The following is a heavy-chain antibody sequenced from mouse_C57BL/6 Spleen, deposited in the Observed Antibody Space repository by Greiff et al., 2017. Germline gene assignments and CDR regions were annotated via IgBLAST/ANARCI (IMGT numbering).Heavy chain of an antibody. Sequence: EVHLVESGGDLVKPGGSLKLSCAASGFTFSSYGMSWVRQTPDKRLEWVATISSGGSYTYYPDSVKGRFTISRDNAKNTLYLQMSSLKSEDTAMYYCARPSTGTRGYFDYWGQGTTLTVSS. D-gene: IGHD4-1*02. CDR1: GFTFSSYG. J-gene: IGHJ2*01. CDR3: ARPSTGTRGYFDY. CDR2: ISSGGSYT. V-gene: IGHV5-6*01.